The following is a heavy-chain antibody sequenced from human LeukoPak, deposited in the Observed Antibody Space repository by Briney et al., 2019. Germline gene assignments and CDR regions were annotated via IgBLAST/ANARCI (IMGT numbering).Heavy chain of an antibody. CDR2: INPNSGGT. CDR1: GYTFTGYY. Sequence: ASVKVSCKASGYTFTGYYMHWVRQAPGQGLEWMGRINPNSGGTNYAQKFQGRVTMTEDTSTDTAYMELSSLRSEDTAVYYCATGGSYSTVDAFDIWGQGTMVTVSS. J-gene: IGHJ3*02. V-gene: IGHV1-2*06. CDR3: ATGGSYSTVDAFDI. D-gene: IGHD1-26*01.